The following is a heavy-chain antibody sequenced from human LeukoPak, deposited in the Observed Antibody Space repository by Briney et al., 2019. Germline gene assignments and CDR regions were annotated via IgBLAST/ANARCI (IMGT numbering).Heavy chain of an antibody. CDR1: GYTFTGYY. D-gene: IGHD3-9*01. CDR2: INPNSGGT. CDR3: ARTSYDILTVFDY. V-gene: IGHV1-2*02. J-gene: IGHJ4*02. Sequence: APVKVSCKASGYTFTGYYMHWVRQAPGQGLEWMGWINPNSGGTNYAQKFQGRVTMTRDTSISTAYMELSSLRSEDTAVYYCARTSYDILTVFDYWGQGTLVTVSS.